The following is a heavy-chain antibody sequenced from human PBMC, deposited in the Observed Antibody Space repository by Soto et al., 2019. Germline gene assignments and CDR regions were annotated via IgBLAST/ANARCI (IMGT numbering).Heavy chain of an antibody. Sequence: QVQLQESGPGLVKPSQTLSLTCTVSGGSISSGSYYWSWIRQLPGKGLGWIGYIYYSGSTYYNPSLKSRVTISVDTSKNQCSLKLNSVTAADTAVYYCATRTDYYYGSGSLGGMDVWGQGTTVTVSS. J-gene: IGHJ6*02. V-gene: IGHV4-31*03. D-gene: IGHD3-10*01. CDR2: IYYSGST. CDR3: ATRTDYYYGSGSLGGMDV. CDR1: GGSISSGSYY.